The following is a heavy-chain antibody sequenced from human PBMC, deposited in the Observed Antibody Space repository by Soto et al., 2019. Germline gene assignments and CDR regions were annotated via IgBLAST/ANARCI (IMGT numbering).Heavy chain of an antibody. D-gene: IGHD3-3*01. J-gene: IGHJ4*02. V-gene: IGHV4-34*01. CDR3: ARGRDFWSGYYLDY. CDR2: INHSGST. CDR1: GGSFSVHY. Sequence: PSETLSLTCAVYGGSFSVHYWRWIRQPPGKGLEWIGEINHSGSTNYNPSLRSRVTISVDTSKNQFSLKLSSVTAADTAVYYCARGRDFWSGYYLDYWGQGTLVTVSS.